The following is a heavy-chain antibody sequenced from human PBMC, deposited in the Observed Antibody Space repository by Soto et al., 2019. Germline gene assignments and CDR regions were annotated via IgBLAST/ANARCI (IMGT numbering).Heavy chain of an antibody. Sequence: ETLSLTCTVSGGSISSYYWSWIRQPPGKGLEWIGYIYYSGSTNYNPSLKSRVTISVDTSKNQFSLKLSSVTAADTAVYYCARAPTPYCGGDCYYYFDYWGQGTLVTVSS. J-gene: IGHJ4*02. D-gene: IGHD2-21*02. V-gene: IGHV4-59*01. CDR3: ARAPTPYCGGDCYYYFDY. CDR2: IYYSGST. CDR1: GGSISSYY.